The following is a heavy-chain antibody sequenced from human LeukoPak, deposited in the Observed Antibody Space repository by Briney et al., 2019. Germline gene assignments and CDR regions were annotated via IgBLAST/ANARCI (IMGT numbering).Heavy chain of an antibody. V-gene: IGHV3-30*03. D-gene: IGHD5-18*01. CDR2: ISYDGSNK. CDR1: GYTFSSYG. J-gene: IGHJ4*02. Sequence: PGGSLKLSCAASGYTFSSYGMHWVRQAPGKGLEWVAVISYDGSNKYYADSVKGRFTISRDNSKNTLYLQMNSLRAEDTAVYYCVTGIYSYGLGLHYWGQGTLVTVSS. CDR3: VTGIYSYGLGLHY.